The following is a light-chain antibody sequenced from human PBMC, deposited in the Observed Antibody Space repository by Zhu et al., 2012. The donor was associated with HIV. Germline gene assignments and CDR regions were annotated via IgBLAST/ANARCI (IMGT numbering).Light chain of an antibody. CDR3: QQRSNWPLT. J-gene: IGKJ4*01. CDR1: QSISSSF. V-gene: IGKV3D-20*02. CDR2: GAS. Sequence: EIVLTQSPGTLSLSPGVRATLSCRASQSISSSFLAWYQQKPGQTPRLLIYGASSRATGIPARFSGSGSGTDFTLTISSLEPEDFALYYCQQRSNWPLTFGGGTKVEIK.